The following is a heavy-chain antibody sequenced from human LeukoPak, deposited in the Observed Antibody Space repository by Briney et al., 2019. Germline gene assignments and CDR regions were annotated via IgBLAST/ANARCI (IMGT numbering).Heavy chain of an antibody. Sequence: SVKVSCKASGFTLTSSAVQWVRQARGQRLEWIGWIVVGSGNTNYAQKFQERVTITRDMSTSTAYMELSSLRSEDTAVYYCAADSSTSCYGVGECYYYYYGMDVWGKGTTVTVSS. V-gene: IGHV1-58*01. CDR2: IVVGSGNT. CDR1: GFTLTSSA. CDR3: AADSSTSCYGVGECYYYYYGMDV. J-gene: IGHJ6*04. D-gene: IGHD2-2*01.